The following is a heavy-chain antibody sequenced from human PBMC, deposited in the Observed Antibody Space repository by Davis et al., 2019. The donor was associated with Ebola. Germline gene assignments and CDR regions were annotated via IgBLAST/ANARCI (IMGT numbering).Heavy chain of an antibody. CDR3: ARDSYSLYYYGMDV. CDR2: IKQDGSEK. Sequence: PGGSLRLSCAASGFTVNNYWMTWVRQAPGKGLEWVANIKQDGSEKYYVDSVKGRFTISRDNAKNSLYLQMNSLRAEDTAVYYCARDSYSLYYYGMDVWGQGTTVTVSS. V-gene: IGHV3-7*03. D-gene: IGHD2-15*01. CDR1: GFTVNNYW. J-gene: IGHJ6*02.